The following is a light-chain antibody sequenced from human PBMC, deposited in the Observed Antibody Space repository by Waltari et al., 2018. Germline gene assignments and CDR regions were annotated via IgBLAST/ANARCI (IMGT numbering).Light chain of an antibody. Sequence: QPALTQPASVSGSPGQSITISCTGTSNDVGNSKHVCWYQQHPGKAPKLIISEVTERPSGVSDRFSGSKSGHTASLTISGLQAEDEADYYCLSYTSSITFVFGGGTKLSVL. V-gene: IGLV2-23*02. CDR2: EVT. J-gene: IGLJ2*01. CDR1: SNDVGNSKH. CDR3: LSYTSSITFV.